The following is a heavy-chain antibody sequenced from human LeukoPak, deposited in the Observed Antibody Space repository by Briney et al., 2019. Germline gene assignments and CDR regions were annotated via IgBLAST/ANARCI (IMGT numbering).Heavy chain of an antibody. V-gene: IGHV3-15*01. CDR2: IKTKTDAGTT. D-gene: IGHD1-26*01. CDR1: GFTFSNVW. Sequence: GGSLRLSCAASGFTFSNVWMSWVRQAPGKGLEWVGRIKTKTDAGTTDYAAAVKGRFTISRDDSKNTLYLQMNSLKTEDTAVYYCTTTQVGVTFGLDYWGQGTLVTVSS. CDR3: TTTQVGVTFGLDY. J-gene: IGHJ4*02.